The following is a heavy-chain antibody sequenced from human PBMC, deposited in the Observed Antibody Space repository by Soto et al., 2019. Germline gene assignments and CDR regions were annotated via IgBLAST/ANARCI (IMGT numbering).Heavy chain of an antibody. Sequence: GGALRLLSAASGFCFSSYGTPWFPQGPSKGVGWVAIIWSDESIKNYADSVKDRFSISRDNSKNTLYLQMDSLRAEDTAVYYCARDRRLSGATEYYNYGMDVWGQGTTVTVSS. CDR1: GFCFSSYG. J-gene: IGHJ6*02. CDR2: IWSDESIK. CDR3: ARDRRLSGATEYYNYGMDV. D-gene: IGHD1-26*01. V-gene: IGHV3-33*01.